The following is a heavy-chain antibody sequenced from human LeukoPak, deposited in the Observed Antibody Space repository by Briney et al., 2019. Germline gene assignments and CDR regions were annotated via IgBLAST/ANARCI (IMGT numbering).Heavy chain of an antibody. J-gene: IGHJ6*03. CDR3: AKDATAVVGTVYMDV. CDR2: ISNFGDII. CDR1: GFTFSNYE. V-gene: IGHV3-48*03. D-gene: IGHD6-13*01. Sequence: GGSLRLSCAASGFTFSNYEMNWVRQAPGKGLEWISHISNFGDIIHYADSVEGRFTISRDNAKNSLYLQMDSLRAEDTAVHYCAKDATAVVGTVYMDVWGKGTTVTISS.